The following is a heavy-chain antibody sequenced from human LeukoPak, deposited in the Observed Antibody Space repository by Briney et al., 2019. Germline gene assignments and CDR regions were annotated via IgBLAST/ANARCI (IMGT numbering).Heavy chain of an antibody. CDR2: IYYSGST. CDR3: ARVPYCSSTSCPEAPGDY. V-gene: IGHV4-39*07. J-gene: IGHJ4*02. D-gene: IGHD2-2*01. CDR1: GGSISSSSYY. Sequence: PSETLSLTCTVSGGSISSSSYYWGWIRQPPGKGLEWIGSIYYSGSTYYNPSLKSRVTISVDTSKNQFSLKLSSVTAADTAVYYCARVPYCSSTSCPEAPGDYWGQGTLVTVSS.